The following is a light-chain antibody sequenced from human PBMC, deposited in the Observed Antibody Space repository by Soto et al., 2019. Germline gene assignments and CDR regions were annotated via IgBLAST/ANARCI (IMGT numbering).Light chain of an antibody. CDR1: QGISSY. CDR3: QHHNTSPRT. J-gene: IGKJ1*01. Sequence: DIQLTQSPSFLSASVGDRVTITCRASQGISSYLAWYQQPPRKAPKLLIYGASTLQRGVSSRFSGSGYGTDFTLTISSLQPEDFAVYYWQHHNTSPRTFGHGTKLEVK. V-gene: IGKV1-9*01. CDR2: GAS.